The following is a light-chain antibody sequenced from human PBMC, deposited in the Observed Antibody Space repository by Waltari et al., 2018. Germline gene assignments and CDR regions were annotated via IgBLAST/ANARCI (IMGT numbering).Light chain of an antibody. CDR2: DAS. CDR1: QSVATY. J-gene: IGKJ1*01. CDR3: QQRSNWPPA. V-gene: IGKV3-11*01. Sequence: EIVLTQSPATLSLSPGERATLSCRASQSVATYLAWYQHKPGQSPRLLIYDASNRATVVPARFSGSGSETDFTLTISSLEPEDFAVYYCQQRSNWPPAFGQGTKVEI.